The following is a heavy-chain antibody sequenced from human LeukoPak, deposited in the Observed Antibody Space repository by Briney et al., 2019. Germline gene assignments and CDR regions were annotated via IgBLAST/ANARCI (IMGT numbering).Heavy chain of an antibody. CDR2: NYYSGST. V-gene: IGHV4-39*07. CDR1: GGSISSSSYY. CDR3: ARDYRFGELLSPHFDY. J-gene: IGHJ4*02. D-gene: IGHD3-10*01. Sequence: SETLSLTCTVSGGSISSSSYYWGWIRQPPGKGLGWVGRNYYSGSTYYNPSLKSRVTISVDTSKNQFSLKLSSVTAADTAVYYCARDYRFGELLSPHFDYWGQGTLVTVSS.